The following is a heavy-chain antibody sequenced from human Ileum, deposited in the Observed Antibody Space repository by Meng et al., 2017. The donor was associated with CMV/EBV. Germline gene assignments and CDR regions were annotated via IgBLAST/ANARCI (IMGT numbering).Heavy chain of an antibody. Sequence: GSLRLSCAASGFTFTYYYMSWVRQPPGKGLEWIGSINYSGTTYYRPSLKSRATISVDTSKNQFSLKLSSVTAADTAVYYCARLVVVPFAINYFEYWGQGTLVTVSS. CDR1: GFTFTYYY. CDR3: ARLVVVPFAINYFEY. J-gene: IGHJ4*02. V-gene: IGHV4-39*07. CDR2: INYSGTT. D-gene: IGHD2-2*01.